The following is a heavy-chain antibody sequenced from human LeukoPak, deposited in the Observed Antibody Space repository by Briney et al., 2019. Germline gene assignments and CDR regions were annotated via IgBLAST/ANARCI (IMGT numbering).Heavy chain of an antibody. CDR2: IIPIFGTA. J-gene: IGHJ6*02. CDR1: GGTFSSYA. Sequence: ASVKVSCKASGGTFSSYAISWVRQAPGQGLEWMGGIIPIFGTANYAQKFQGRVTITADESTSTAYMELSSLRSEDTAAYYCARGWEPYYYYGMDVWGQGTTVTVSS. V-gene: IGHV1-69*13. D-gene: IGHD1-26*01. CDR3: ARGWEPYYYYGMDV.